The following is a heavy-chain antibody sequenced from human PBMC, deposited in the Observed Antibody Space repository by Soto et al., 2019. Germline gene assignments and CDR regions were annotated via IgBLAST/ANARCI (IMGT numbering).Heavy chain of an antibody. Sequence: QVQLQQWGAGLLKPSETLSLTCAVYGGSFSGYYWSWIRQPPGKGLEWIGELNHSGSTNYNPSLKSRVTISVDTSKNQVSLKLSSVTAADTAVYYCAIRIRGSCSLGWFDPWGQGTLVTVSS. J-gene: IGHJ5*02. CDR2: LNHSGST. V-gene: IGHV4-34*01. D-gene: IGHD2-15*01. CDR3: AIRIRGSCSLGWFDP. CDR1: GGSFSGYY.